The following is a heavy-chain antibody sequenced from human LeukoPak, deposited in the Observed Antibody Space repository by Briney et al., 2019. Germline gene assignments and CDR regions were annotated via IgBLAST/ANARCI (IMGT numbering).Heavy chain of an antibody. V-gene: IGHV4-34*01. D-gene: IGHD6-13*01. CDR3: ARGLLAAARYYYYYYGMDV. CDR2: INHSGST. Sequence: SETLSLTCAVYGGSFSGYYWSWIRQPPGKGLEWIGEINHSGSTNYNPSLKSRVIISVDTSKNQFSLKLSSVTAADTAVYYCARGLLAAARYYYYYYGMDVWGQGTTVTVSS. J-gene: IGHJ6*02. CDR1: GGSFSGYY.